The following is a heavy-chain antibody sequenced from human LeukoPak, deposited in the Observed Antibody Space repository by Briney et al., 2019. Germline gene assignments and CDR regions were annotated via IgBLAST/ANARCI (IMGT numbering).Heavy chain of an antibody. CDR2: IYYSGST. CDR3: ARDSDYYGSGSSGYFDN. V-gene: IGHV4-39*02. J-gene: IGHJ4*02. Sequence: SETLSLTCTVSGGSISSSNYYWGWIRQPPGKGLEWIGSIYYSGSTYYNPSLKSRVTISVDTSKNQFSLKLTSVTAADTAVYYCARDSDYYGSGSSGYFDNWGLGTLVTVSS. D-gene: IGHD3-10*01. CDR1: GGSISSSNYY.